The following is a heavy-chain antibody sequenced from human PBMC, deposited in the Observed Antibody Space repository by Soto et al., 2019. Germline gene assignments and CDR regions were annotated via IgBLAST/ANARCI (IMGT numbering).Heavy chain of an antibody. Sequence: GESLKISCKGSGYSFTSYWIGWVRQMPGKGLEWMGIIYPGDSDTRYSPSFQGQVTISADKSISTAYLQWSTLKASDTAMYYCARVGYSSSSAAGRWIDYWGQGTLVTVSS. CDR1: GYSFTSYW. V-gene: IGHV5-51*01. CDR3: ARVGYSSSSAAGRWIDY. J-gene: IGHJ4*02. CDR2: IYPGDSDT. D-gene: IGHD6-6*01.